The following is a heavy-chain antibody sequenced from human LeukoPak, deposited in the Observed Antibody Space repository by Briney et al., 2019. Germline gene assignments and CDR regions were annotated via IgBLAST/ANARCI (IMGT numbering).Heavy chain of an antibody. D-gene: IGHD1-26*01. CDR1: GFTFDDYA. CDR2: ISWNSGSI. CDR3: AKDMQGGIRNWFDP. J-gene: IGHJ5*02. V-gene: IGHV3-9*01. Sequence: GRSLRLSCAASGFTFDDYAMHWVRQAPGKGLEWVSGISWNSGSIGYADSVKGRFTISRDNAKNSLYLQMNSLRAEDTALYYCAKDMQGGIRNWFDPWGQGTLVTVSS.